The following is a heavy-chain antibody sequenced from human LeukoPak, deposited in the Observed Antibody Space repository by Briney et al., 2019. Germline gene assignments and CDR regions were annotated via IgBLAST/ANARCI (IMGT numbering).Heavy chain of an antibody. D-gene: IGHD6-13*01. CDR3: AREGYSSSRQGAFDI. J-gene: IGHJ3*02. CDR1: GGSISSYY. V-gene: IGHV4-4*07. Sequence: NHSETLSLTCTVSGGSISSYYWSWIRQPAGKGLEWIGRIYTSGSTNYNPSLKSRVTMSVDTSKNQFSLKLSSVTAADTAVYYCAREGYSSSRQGAFDIWGQGTMVTVSS. CDR2: IYTSGST.